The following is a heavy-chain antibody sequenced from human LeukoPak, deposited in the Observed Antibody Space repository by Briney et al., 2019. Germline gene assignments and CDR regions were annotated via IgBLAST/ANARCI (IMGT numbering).Heavy chain of an antibody. J-gene: IGHJ4*02. CDR3: AKGSCTNGVCYTDY. CDR2: VSGSGAGT. Sequence: GGSLRLSCAASGFTVSSNYMSWVRQAPGKGLEWVSTVSGSGAGTYYPDSVKGRFTISRDNSKNTLYLQMNSLRAEDTAIYYCAKGSCTNGVCYTDYWGQGTLVTVSS. V-gene: IGHV3-23*01. D-gene: IGHD2-8*01. CDR1: GFTVSSNY.